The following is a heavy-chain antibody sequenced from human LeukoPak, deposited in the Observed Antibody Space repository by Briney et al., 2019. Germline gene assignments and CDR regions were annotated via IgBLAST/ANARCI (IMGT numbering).Heavy chain of an antibody. V-gene: IGHV4-39*01. J-gene: IGHJ4*02. CDR2: IYYSGST. Sequence: PSQTLSLTCTVSGGNISSGGYYWGWIRQPPGKGLEWIGSIYYSGSTYYNPSLKSRVTISVDTSKNQFSLKLSSVTAADTAVYYCARHSSGYLVSLDYWGQGTLVTVSS. D-gene: IGHD3-22*01. CDR1: GGNISSGGYY. CDR3: ARHSSGYLVSLDY.